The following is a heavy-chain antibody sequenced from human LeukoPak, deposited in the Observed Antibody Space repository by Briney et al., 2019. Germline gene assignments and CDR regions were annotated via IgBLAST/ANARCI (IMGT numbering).Heavy chain of an antibody. Sequence: GGSLRLSCAASGFKFNSYGIHWVRQAPGKGLEWVAFIRYDGSNKYYADSVKGRFTISRDNSKSTLYLQMNSLRDEDTALYYCAKHSTSGYCSSTSCYEFDCWGQGTLVTVSS. CDR3: AKHSTSGYCSSTSCYEFDC. CDR1: GFKFNSYG. CDR2: IRYDGSNK. J-gene: IGHJ4*02. D-gene: IGHD2-2*01. V-gene: IGHV3-30*02.